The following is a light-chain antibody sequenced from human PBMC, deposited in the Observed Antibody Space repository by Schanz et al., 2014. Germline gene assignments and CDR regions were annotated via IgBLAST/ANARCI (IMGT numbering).Light chain of an antibody. CDR3: SSYTTSSTLV. CDR2: EVT. J-gene: IGLJ1*01. Sequence: QSALTQPPSASGSPGQSVTISCTGTSSDVGGYNYVSWYQQHPVKAPKLIIYEVTKRPSGVPDRFSGSKSGNTASLTISGLQAEDEAAYYCSSYTTSSTLVFGPGTKLTVL. CDR1: SSDVGGYNY. V-gene: IGLV2-8*01.